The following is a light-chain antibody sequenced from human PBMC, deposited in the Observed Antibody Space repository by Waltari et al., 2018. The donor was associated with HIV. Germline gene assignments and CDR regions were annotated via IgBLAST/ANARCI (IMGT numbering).Light chain of an antibody. Sequence: QSALTQPASVSGSPGQSITISCTGTSSDVGSYDLVSWYQQHPGKAHKLMIYGVSKRPSGVSNRFSGSKSGNTASLTISGLQAEDEADYYGCSRAGGSTYVFGTGTKITVL. V-gene: IGLV2-23*02. CDR3: CSRAGGSTYV. CDR2: GVS. J-gene: IGLJ1*01. CDR1: SSDVGSYDL.